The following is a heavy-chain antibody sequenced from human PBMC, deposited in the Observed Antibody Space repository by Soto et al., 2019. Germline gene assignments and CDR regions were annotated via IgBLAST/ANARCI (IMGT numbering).Heavy chain of an antibody. CDR2: ISGSGDGT. V-gene: IGHV3-23*01. CDR3: TKSRRGILMVYGFGGMDV. CDR1: GFTVNSHA. D-gene: IGHD2-8*01. Sequence: PGGSLRLSCAASGFTVNSHAMSWVRQAPGKGLEWVASISGSGDGTYYGDSVKGRFTISRDSSSSTLYLQMNNLRGEDTAVYFCTKSRRGILMVYGFGGMDVWGQGTKVTVSS. J-gene: IGHJ6*02.